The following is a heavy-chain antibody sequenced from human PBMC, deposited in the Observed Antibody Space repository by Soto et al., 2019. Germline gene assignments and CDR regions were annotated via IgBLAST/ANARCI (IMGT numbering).Heavy chain of an antibody. D-gene: IGHD3-10*01. Sequence: ASVKVSCKASGYTFTSYDINWVRQATGQGLEWMGWMNPNSGNTGYAQKFQGRITITRDTSASTAYMELSSLRSEDTAVYYCARDSGSPWGPGTLVTVPQ. CDR2: MNPNSGNT. CDR1: GYTFTSYD. J-gene: IGHJ5*02. V-gene: IGHV1-8*01. CDR3: ARDSGSP.